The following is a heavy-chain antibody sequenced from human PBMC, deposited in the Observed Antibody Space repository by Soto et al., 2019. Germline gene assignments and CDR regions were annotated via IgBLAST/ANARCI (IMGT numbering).Heavy chain of an antibody. Sequence: QVQLQQWGAGLLKPSETLSLTCAVYGGSFSGYYWSWIRQPPGKGLEWIGEINHSGSTNYNPSLKSRVTISVDTSKNQFSLKLSSVTAADTAVYYCARGHRYGSGGSCFFVRNVSFSYWGQGTLVTVSS. J-gene: IGHJ4*02. CDR1: GGSFSGYY. CDR3: ARGHRYGSGGSCFFVRNVSFSY. CDR2: INHSGST. D-gene: IGHD2-15*01. V-gene: IGHV4-34*01.